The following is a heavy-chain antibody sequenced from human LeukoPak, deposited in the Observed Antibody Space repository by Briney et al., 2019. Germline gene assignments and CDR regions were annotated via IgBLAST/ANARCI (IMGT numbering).Heavy chain of an antibody. V-gene: IGHV1-8*01. CDR1: GYTFTSYD. J-gene: IGHJ4*02. D-gene: IGHD2-15*01. CDR2: MNPNSGNT. Sequence: ASVKVSCKASGYTFTSYDINWVRQATGQGLEWMGWMNPNSGNTGYAQKFQGRVTMTRNTSMSTAYMELSSLRSEDTAVYYCARGQLGYCSGGSCQHFDYWGQGTLVTVSS. CDR3: ARGQLGYCSGGSCQHFDY.